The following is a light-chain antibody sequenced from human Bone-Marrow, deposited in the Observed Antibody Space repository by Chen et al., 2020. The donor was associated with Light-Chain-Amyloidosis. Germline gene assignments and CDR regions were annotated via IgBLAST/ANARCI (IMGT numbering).Light chain of an antibody. J-gene: IGLJ3*02. V-gene: IGLV3-21*02. Sequence: SYVLTQPSSVSVAPGQTATIACGGNNIGSTSVHWYQQTPGQVPLLVVYDDSDRPSGIPERLSGSNSGNTATLTISRVEAGDEADYYCQVWDRSSERPVFGGGTKLTVL. CDR2: DDS. CDR1: NIGSTS. CDR3: QVWDRSSERPV.